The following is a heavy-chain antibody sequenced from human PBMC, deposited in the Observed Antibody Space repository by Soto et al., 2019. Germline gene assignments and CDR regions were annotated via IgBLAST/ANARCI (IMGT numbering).Heavy chain of an antibody. CDR3: ARGPVEYYYDSSGYYSTDY. J-gene: IGHJ4*02. Sequence: LRLSCAASGFTFSSYGMHWVRQAPGKGLEWVAVIWYDGSNKYYADSVKGRFTISRDNSKNTLYLQMNSLRAEDTAVYYCARGPVEYYYDSSGYYSTDYWGQGTLVTVSS. CDR2: IWYDGSNK. V-gene: IGHV3-33*01. D-gene: IGHD3-22*01. CDR1: GFTFSSYG.